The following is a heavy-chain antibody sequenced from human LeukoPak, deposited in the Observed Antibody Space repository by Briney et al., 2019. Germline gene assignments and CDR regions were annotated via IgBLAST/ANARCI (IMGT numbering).Heavy chain of an antibody. CDR3: ARPNITSYYDSRGYDAFDV. Sequence: GESLKISCKGSGYSFTSYWIGWVRQMPGNGLEWMGIIYPDDSDTRYSPSFQGQVTISADKSVRTAYLQWSSLKASDTAMYYCARPNITSYYDSRGYDAFDVWGQGTMVTVSS. CDR1: GYSFTSYW. CDR2: IYPDDSDT. V-gene: IGHV5-51*01. D-gene: IGHD3-22*01. J-gene: IGHJ3*01.